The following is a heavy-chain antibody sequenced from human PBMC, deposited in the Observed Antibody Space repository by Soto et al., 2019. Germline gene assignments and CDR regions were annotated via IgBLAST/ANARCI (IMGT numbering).Heavy chain of an antibody. J-gene: IGHJ5*02. D-gene: IGHD2-2*01. Sequence: GGSLRLSCAASGFTFSSYWMSWVRQAPGKGLEWVANIKQDGSEKYYVDSVKGRFTISRDNAKNSLYLQMNSLRAEDTAVYYCARDVAQDIVVVPAAMRSWFDPWGQGTLVTVSS. CDR1: GFTFSSYW. CDR2: IKQDGSEK. CDR3: ARDVAQDIVVVPAAMRSWFDP. V-gene: IGHV3-7*01.